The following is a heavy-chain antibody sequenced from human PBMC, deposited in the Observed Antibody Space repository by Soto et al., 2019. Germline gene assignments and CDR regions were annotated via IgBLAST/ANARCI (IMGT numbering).Heavy chain of an antibody. J-gene: IGHJ4*02. Sequence: PGGSLRLSCAASGFTFSTYLMGWVRQAPGKGLEWVANIKYDGSETYYVDSVKGRFTISRDNAKNSLYLQMNSLRGEDTAVYYCARYSSAWGLWGQGTLVTVSS. CDR2: IKYDGSET. V-gene: IGHV3-7*01. D-gene: IGHD6-19*01. CDR1: GFTFSTYL. CDR3: ARYSSAWGL.